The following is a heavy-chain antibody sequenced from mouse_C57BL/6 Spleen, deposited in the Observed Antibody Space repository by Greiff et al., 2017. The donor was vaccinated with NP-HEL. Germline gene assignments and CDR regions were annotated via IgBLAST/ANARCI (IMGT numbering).Heavy chain of an antibody. Sequence: QVQLQQSGAELVRPGASVKLSCKASGYTFTDYYINWVKQRPGQGLEWIARIYPGSGNTYYNEKFKGKATLTAEKSSSTAYMQLSSLTSEDSAVYFCARYDTTYFDYWGQGTTLTVSS. CDR2: IYPGSGNT. CDR1: GYTFTDYY. J-gene: IGHJ2*01. D-gene: IGHD1-1*01. CDR3: ARYDTTYFDY. V-gene: IGHV1-76*01.